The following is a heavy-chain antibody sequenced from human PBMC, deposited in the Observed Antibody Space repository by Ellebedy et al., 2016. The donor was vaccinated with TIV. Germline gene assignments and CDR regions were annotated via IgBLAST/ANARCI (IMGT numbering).Heavy chain of an antibody. J-gene: IGHJ5*02. CDR1: GCPINNDS. CDR2: IYYTGATT. CDR3: ARLVQDWFNP. V-gene: IGHV4-59*13. Sequence: SETLSLTXTPPGCPINNDSWTWIRQPPGKGLEWIGHIYYTGATTNYNPSLSSRVTISIDASKNQFSLKLTSVTAADTAVYYCARLVQDWFNPWGQGTLVIVSS.